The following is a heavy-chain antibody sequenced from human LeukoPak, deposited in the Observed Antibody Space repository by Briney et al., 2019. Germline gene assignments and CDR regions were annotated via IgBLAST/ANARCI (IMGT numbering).Heavy chain of an antibody. CDR1: GFTFSRYG. CDR2: VRYDGSNK. V-gene: IGHV3-30*02. CDR3: AKDRTSDNSDDDY. J-gene: IGHJ4*02. Sequence: GESLRLSCAASGFTFSRYGMHWVRQAPGKGLEWVAFVRYDGSNKYYADSVKGRFTVSRDNSKNTLYLETNSLRTEDTAVYYCAKDRTSDNSDDDYWGQGTLVTVSS. D-gene: IGHD3-22*01.